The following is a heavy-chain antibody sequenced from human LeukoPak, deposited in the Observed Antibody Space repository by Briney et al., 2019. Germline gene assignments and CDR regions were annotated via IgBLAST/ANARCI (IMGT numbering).Heavy chain of an antibody. D-gene: IGHD4/OR15-4a*01. V-gene: IGHV3-21*01. CDR1: GFTFSSST. J-gene: IGHJ5*02. CDR2: ISSSSDYI. Sequence: GGSLRLSCAASGFTFSSSTMNWVRRAPGKGLEWVSSISSSSDYIYYADAVKGRFTISRDNAKNSLYLQMNSLRAEDTAVYYCVRIPNSANFPNWFDPWGQGTLVTVSS. CDR3: VRIPNSANFPNWFDP.